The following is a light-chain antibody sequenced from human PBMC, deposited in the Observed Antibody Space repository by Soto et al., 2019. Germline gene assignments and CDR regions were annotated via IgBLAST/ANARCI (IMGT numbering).Light chain of an antibody. CDR3: QQYYSTPLN. V-gene: IGKV4-1*01. CDR2: WAS. CDR1: QSVLYSSNNKNY. Sequence: DIVRTQSPDSLAVSMGERATINCKSSQSVLYSSNNKNYLAWYQQKPGQPPKLLIYWASTRESGVPDRFSGSGSGTDFTLTISSLQAEDVAVYYCQQYYSTPLNFGGGTKVEIK. J-gene: IGKJ4*01.